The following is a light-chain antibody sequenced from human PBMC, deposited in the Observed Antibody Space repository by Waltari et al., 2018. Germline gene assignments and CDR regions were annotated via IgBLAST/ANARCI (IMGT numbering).Light chain of an antibody. CDR1: GLVAKY. J-gene: IGLJ3*02. Sequence: SYELTQPPSVSVSPGQTATIPCSGDGLVAKYVWWYQQKPGQSPVAAIYSDDKRPSGIPERFSGSNSGNTATLTIGGTQTTDEGDYYCQAWDDTTVVFGGGTELTVL. CDR3: QAWDDTTVV. CDR2: SDD. V-gene: IGLV3-1*01.